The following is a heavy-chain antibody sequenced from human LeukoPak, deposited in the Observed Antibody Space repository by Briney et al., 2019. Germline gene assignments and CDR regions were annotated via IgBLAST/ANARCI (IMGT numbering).Heavy chain of an antibody. Sequence: GASVKVSCKASGYTFTSYYMHWVRQAPGQGLEWMGIINPSGGSTSYAQKFQGRVTMTRDTSTSTVYMELSSLRSEDTAVYYCARGPDSGSWYNGGFDYWGQGTLVTVSS. CDR3: ARGPDSGSWYNGGFDY. D-gene: IGHD6-13*01. CDR1: GYTFTSYY. V-gene: IGHV1-46*01. CDR2: INPSGGST. J-gene: IGHJ4*02.